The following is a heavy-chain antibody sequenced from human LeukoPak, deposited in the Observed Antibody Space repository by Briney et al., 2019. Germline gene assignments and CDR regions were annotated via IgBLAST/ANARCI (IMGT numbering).Heavy chain of an antibody. CDR3: ARGSMHIYHLYTDY. CDR1: GFTFSNYW. CDR2: IKQDGSER. J-gene: IGHJ4*02. D-gene: IGHD3-16*02. V-gene: IGHV3-7*01. Sequence: GGSLRLSCAASGFTFSNYWVSAFRQAPGQGLERVASIKQDGSERYYVDSVKGRFTISRDNAKNSLFLQLSSLRVEDTAVYYCARGSMHIYHLYTDYWGQGTLVTVSS.